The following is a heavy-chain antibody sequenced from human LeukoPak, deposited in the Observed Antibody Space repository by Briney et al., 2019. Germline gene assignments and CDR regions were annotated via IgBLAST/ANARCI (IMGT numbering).Heavy chain of an antibody. J-gene: IGHJ4*02. CDR1: GYTFTTYY. CDR3: ARDLYERDSSGHYGGGFDY. CDR2: INPSGGSP. D-gene: IGHD3-22*01. Sequence: ASVKVSCKASGYTFTTYYMHWVRQAPGQGLEWMGIINPSGGSPTYAQKIQGRVTMTRDTSTSAVYMELSSLTSEDTAVYYCARDLYERDSSGHYGGGFDYWGQGTLVAVSS. V-gene: IGHV1-46*01.